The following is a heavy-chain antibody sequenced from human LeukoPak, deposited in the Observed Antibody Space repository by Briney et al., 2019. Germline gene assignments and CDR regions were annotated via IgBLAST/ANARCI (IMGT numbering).Heavy chain of an antibody. CDR1: GFSYEDDI. J-gene: IGHJ1*01. D-gene: IGHD3-22*01. Sequence: GGSLRLSCVASGFSYEDDIMHWVRQAPGKGLVWVSRIKSDGSTNYADSVKGRFTISRDNAKNTVSLQMNSLRAEDTGVYYCARAPSEIGGYYPEYFRHWGQGTLVTVSS. CDR2: IKSDGST. V-gene: IGHV3-74*01. CDR3: ARAPSEIGGYYPEYFRH.